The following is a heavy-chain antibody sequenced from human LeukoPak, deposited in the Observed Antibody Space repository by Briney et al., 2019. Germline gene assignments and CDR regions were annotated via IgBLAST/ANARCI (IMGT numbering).Heavy chain of an antibody. Sequence: ASVKVSCKASGYTFTNYGISWVRQAPGQGLEWMGWISGYNGKTNYAQNLQGRVTVTTDISTTTAYMELRSLRSDDTAVYYCARWSGGSDWLYHYGMDVWGQGTTVTVSS. CDR2: ISGYNGKT. CDR3: ARWSGGSDWLYHYGMDV. CDR1: GYTFTNYG. J-gene: IGHJ6*02. D-gene: IGHD6-19*01. V-gene: IGHV1-18*01.